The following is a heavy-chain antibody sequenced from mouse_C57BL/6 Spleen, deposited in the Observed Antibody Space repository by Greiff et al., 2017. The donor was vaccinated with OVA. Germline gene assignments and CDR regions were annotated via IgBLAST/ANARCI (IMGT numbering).Heavy chain of an antibody. CDR3: AKVYYSNSYWYFDV. CDR1: GYTFTDYY. Sequence: VQLQQSGPELVKPGASVKISCKASGYTFTDYYMNWVKQSHGKSLEWIGDINPNNGGTSYNQKFKGKATLTVDKSSSTAYMELRSLTSEDSAVYYCAKVYYSNSYWYFDVWGTGTTVTVSS. D-gene: IGHD2-5*01. V-gene: IGHV1-26*01. CDR2: INPNNGGT. J-gene: IGHJ1*03.